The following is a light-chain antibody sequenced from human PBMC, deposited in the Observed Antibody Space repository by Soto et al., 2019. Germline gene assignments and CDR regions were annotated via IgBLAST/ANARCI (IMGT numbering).Light chain of an antibody. CDR2: DVF. Sequence: ELLLPQSPETLSLSPVASSHLSFMASQSVSARLAWYKHKPGQPPRLLISDVFNRASGVEERFSGSGSETDFTLIIRRLENEDYALYYCQHYQGGQPIVFGRGKRLEI. CDR1: QSVSAR. V-gene: IGKV3-20*01. CDR3: QHYQGGQPIV. J-gene: IGKJ5*01.